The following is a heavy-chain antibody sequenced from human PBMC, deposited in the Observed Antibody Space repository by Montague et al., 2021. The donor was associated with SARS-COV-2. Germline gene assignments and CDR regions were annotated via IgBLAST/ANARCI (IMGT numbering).Heavy chain of an antibody. CDR1: GGSMSDHY. J-gene: IGHJ5*02. D-gene: IGHD3-10*01. CDR2: IYYSGGI. Sequence: SETLSLTCTVSGGSMSDHYWAWIRQPPGKGLEWLAYIYYSGGINSNASXXSRVSMSVDTSKNQFSLKLTSVTAADTAMYYCARAVSVRRAVNWFDPWGQGTLVTVSS. V-gene: IGHV4-59*11. CDR3: ARAVSVRRAVNWFDP.